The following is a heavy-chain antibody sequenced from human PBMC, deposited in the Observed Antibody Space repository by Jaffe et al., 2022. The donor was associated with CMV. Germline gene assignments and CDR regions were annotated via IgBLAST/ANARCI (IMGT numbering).Heavy chain of an antibody. V-gene: IGHV1-2*02. D-gene: IGHD3-22*01. CDR2: INPNSGGT. Sequence: QVQLVQSGAEVKKPGASVKVSCKASGYTFTGYYMHWVRQAPGQGLEWMGWINPNSGGTNYAQKFQGRVTMTRDTSISTAYMELSRLRSDDTAVYYCARDEYYYDSSGYYPLFDYWGQGTLVTVSS. J-gene: IGHJ4*02. CDR1: GYTFTGYY. CDR3: ARDEYYYDSSGYYPLFDY.